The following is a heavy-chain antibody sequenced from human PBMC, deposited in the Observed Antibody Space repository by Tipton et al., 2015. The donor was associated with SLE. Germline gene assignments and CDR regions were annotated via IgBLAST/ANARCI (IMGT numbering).Heavy chain of an antibody. CDR3: ARGVAHYFDLGTFDI. J-gene: IGHJ3*02. Sequence: TLSLTCTIYRGSFSGYHWNWIRQTPEKGLEWIGEINYSGSANYNPSLKSRVTISMGRSKNLLSLELSSVTAADPAVYYCARGVAHYFDLGTFDIWGQGTVVTVSS. V-gene: IGHV4-34*01. D-gene: IGHD3-22*01. CDR1: RGSFSGYH. CDR2: INYSGSA.